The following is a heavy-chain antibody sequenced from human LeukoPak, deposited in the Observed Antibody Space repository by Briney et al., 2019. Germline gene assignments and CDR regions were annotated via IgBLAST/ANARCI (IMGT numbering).Heavy chain of an antibody. V-gene: IGHV1-69*13. Sequence: GASVKVSCKASGGTFSSYAISWVRQAPGQGLEWMGGIISIFGTANYAQKFQGRVTITADESTSTAYMELSSLRSEDTAVYYCARVGDYGDIPGLYYFDYWGQGTLVTVSS. D-gene: IGHD4-17*01. CDR1: GGTFSSYA. J-gene: IGHJ4*02. CDR3: ARVGDYGDIPGLYYFDY. CDR2: IISIFGTA.